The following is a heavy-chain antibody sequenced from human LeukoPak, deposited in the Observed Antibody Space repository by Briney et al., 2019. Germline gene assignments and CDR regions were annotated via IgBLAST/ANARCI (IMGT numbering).Heavy chain of an antibody. CDR1: GYSISSGYY. CDR3: ARGRGSSSSIWFDP. D-gene: IGHD6-6*01. V-gene: IGHV4-38-2*01. Sequence: SETLSLTXAVSGYSISSGYYWGWIRKPPGKGLERIGSIYYSGSTYYNPSLKSRVTTSVDTSKNQFSLKMSSVTAADTAVYYCARGRGSSSSIWFDPWGQGTLVTVSS. J-gene: IGHJ5*02. CDR2: IYYSGST.